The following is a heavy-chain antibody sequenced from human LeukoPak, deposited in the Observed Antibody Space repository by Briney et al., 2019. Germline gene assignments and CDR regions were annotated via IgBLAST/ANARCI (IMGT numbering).Heavy chain of an antibody. CDR1: GYTFTSYY. J-gene: IGHJ4*02. CDR2: INPSGGST. D-gene: IGHD6-25*01. V-gene: IGHV1-46*01. CDR3: ARGLVAAAALDY. Sequence: ASVKVSCKASGYTFTSYYMHWVRQAPGQGLEWMGMINPSGGSTGYAQKFQARVTMTRDTSTSTVYMELSSLGSEDTAVYYCARGLVAAAALDYWGQGTLVTVSS.